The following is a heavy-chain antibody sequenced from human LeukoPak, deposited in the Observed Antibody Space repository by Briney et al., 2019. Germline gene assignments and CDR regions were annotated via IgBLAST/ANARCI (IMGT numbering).Heavy chain of an antibody. CDR2: VYYSGDT. D-gene: IGHD1-7*01. V-gene: IGHV4-59*01. CDR3: ARGYPGGISETTGSFDY. Sequence: SETLSLTCTVSGVSISSYYWSWIRQPPGKGLEWIGYVYYSGDTNYNPSLKSRVTLSRDTSKNEFSLNLSSVTAADTAIYYCARGYPGGISETTGSFDYWGQGILVTVSS. J-gene: IGHJ4*02. CDR1: GVSISSYY.